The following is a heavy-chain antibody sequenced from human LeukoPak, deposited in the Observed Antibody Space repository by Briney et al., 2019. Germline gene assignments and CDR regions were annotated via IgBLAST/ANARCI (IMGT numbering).Heavy chain of an antibody. Sequence: GGSLRLSCAASGFTVSGNYMTWVRQAPGKGLEWVSVTYGDGSTSYADSVKGRFTISRDNSKNTLYLQMNSLRAEDTAVYYCAHGSMYQLDYWGQGTLVTVSS. CDR1: GFTVSGNY. CDR2: TYGDGST. V-gene: IGHV3-53*01. D-gene: IGHD2-2*01. J-gene: IGHJ4*02. CDR3: AHGSMYQLDY.